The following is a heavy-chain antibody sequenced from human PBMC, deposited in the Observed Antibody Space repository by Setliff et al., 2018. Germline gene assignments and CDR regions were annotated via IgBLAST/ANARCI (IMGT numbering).Heavy chain of an antibody. CDR3: AKAASPLFGILGVEYHFDS. CDR1: GFTFSSYA. V-gene: IGHV3-23*03. Sequence: GGSLRLSCTASGFTFSSYAVSWVRQAPGRGLEWVSTIFGGDSSTYYADSVRGRFTISRDNSRSTLYLQMNSLRAEDTAIYYCAKAASPLFGILGVEYHFDSWGQGKLVTVSS. D-gene: IGHD3-3*01. CDR2: IFGGDSST. J-gene: IGHJ4*02.